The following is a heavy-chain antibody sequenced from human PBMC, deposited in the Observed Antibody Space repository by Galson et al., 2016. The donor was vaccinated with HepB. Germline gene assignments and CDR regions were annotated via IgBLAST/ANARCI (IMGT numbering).Heavy chain of an antibody. J-gene: IGHJ4*02. CDR3: ARDLSSSRFPFDY. Sequence: CAISGDSVSSNSAAWNWIRQSPPSGLEWLGRTYYRSRCYTDYAVSVKSRITINPDTSKNQFSLQLNSVTPEDTAVYYCARDLSSSRFPFDYWGQGTLVTVSS. CDR2: TYYRSRCYT. V-gene: IGHV6-1*01. CDR1: GDSVSSNSAA. D-gene: IGHD6-13*01.